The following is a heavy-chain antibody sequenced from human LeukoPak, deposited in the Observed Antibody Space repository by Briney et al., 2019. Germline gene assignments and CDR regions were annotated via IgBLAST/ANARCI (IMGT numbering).Heavy chain of an antibody. CDR2: IIPILGIA. V-gene: IGHV1-69*04. CDR1: GYTLTELS. J-gene: IGHJ6*02. Sequence: SMKVSCKVSGYTLTELSMHWVRQAPGQGLEWMGRIIPILGIANYAQKFQGRVTITADKSTSTAYMELSSLRSEDTAVYYCARGETSAVPSAISPLYYGMDVWGQGTTVTVSS. D-gene: IGHD2-2*01. CDR3: ARGETSAVPSAISPLYYGMDV.